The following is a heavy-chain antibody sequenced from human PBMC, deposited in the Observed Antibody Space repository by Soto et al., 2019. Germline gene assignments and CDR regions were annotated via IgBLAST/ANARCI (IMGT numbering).Heavy chain of an antibody. CDR3: ARERPYYGFDY. D-gene: IGHD3-22*01. CDR1: GGSNGSYY. CDR2: IHYSGRT. J-gene: IGHJ4*02. V-gene: IGHV4-59*01. Sequence: SETLSLTCNVSGGSNGSYYWSWIRQPPGKGLEWIGYIHYSGRTNYNPSLKSRITISVDTSKNQFSLNLSSVTAADTAVYYCARERPYYGFDYWGQGTLVTVSS.